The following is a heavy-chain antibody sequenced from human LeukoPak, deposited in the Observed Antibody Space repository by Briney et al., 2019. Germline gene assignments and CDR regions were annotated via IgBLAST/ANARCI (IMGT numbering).Heavy chain of an antibody. CDR2: ISGSGGST. D-gene: IGHD2-21*01. CDR3: AKDLDSSTY. J-gene: IGHJ4*02. CDR1: GFTFSDYT. V-gene: IGHV3-23*01. Sequence: PGRSLRLSCAASGFTFSDYTMHWVRQAPGKGLEWVSAISGSGGSTYYADSVKGRFTISRDNSKNTLYLQMNSLRAEDTAVYYCAKDLDSSTYWGQGTLVTVSS.